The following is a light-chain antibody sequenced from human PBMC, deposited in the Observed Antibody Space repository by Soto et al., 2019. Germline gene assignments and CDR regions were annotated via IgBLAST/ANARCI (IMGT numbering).Light chain of an antibody. CDR2: DAS. V-gene: IGKV3-15*01. Sequence: EIVMTQSPATLSVSPGETATLSCRASHNITSHIAWYQQKPGQAPRLLMHDASARATGIPARFSASGSGTEFTLTISSLQSEDFAVYYCQQYNNWPPYTFGQGTKLEIK. J-gene: IGKJ2*01. CDR3: QQYNNWPPYT. CDR1: HNITSH.